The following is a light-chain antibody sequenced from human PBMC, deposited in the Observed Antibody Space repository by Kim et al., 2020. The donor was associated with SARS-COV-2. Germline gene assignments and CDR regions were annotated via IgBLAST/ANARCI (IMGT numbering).Light chain of an antibody. Sequence: SYELTQPPSVSVSPGQTASITCSGDKLGDKYVCWYQQKPGQSPVLVIYQDKKRPSGIPERFSGSNSGNTATLTISGTQAMDEADYYCQAWDSTGVFGGGTQLTVL. V-gene: IGLV3-1*01. CDR1: KLGDKY. J-gene: IGLJ3*02. CDR3: QAWDSTGV. CDR2: QDK.